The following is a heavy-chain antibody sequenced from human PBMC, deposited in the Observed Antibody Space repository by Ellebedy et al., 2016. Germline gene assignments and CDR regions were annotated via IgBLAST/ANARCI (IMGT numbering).Heavy chain of an antibody. J-gene: IGHJ5*02. D-gene: IGHD6-13*01. V-gene: IGHV3-64D*06. CDR2: ISSNGGST. CDR3: VKGEQQLVSRADWFDP. CDR1: GFTFSSYA. Sequence: GGSLRLXXSASGFTFSSYAMHWVRQAPGKGLEYVSAISSNGGSTYYADSVKGRFTISRDNSKNTLYLQMSSLRAEDTAVYYCVKGEQQLVSRADWFDPWGQGTLVTVSS.